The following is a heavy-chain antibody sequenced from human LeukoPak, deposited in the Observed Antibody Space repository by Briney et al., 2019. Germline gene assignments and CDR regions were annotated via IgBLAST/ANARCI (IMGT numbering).Heavy chain of an antibody. V-gene: IGHV4-34*01. CDR1: GGSFSGYY. CDR3: ARDSGSHHY. D-gene: IGHD3-10*01. Sequence: SETLSLTCAVYGGSFSGYYWSWIRQPPGKGLEWIGEINHSGSTNYNLSLKSRVTISVDTSKNQFSLKLSSVTAADTAVYYCARDSGSHHYWGQGTLVTVSS. CDR2: INHSGST. J-gene: IGHJ4*02.